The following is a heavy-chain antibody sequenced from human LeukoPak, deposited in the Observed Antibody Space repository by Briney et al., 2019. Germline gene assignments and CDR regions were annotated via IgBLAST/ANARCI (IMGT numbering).Heavy chain of an antibody. CDR3: ARDLGGNALDI. CDR2: INSNSGGT. CDR1: GYTFTANY. D-gene: IGHD3-16*01. Sequence: ASLKVSCKASGYTFTANYMHWVRQAPGQGLEYMGWINSNSGGTNYAQKFHGRVTMTRHTSISTVYLELSRPTSDDTAVYYCARDLGGNALDIWGQGTVVTVSS. J-gene: IGHJ3*02. V-gene: IGHV1-2*02.